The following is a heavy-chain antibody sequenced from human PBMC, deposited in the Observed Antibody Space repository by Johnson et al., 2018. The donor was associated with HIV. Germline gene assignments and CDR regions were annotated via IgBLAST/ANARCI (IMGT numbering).Heavy chain of an antibody. D-gene: IGHD5-12*01. Sequence: VQLVESGGGLVQPGGSLRLSCAASGFSFSNYGVHWVRQAPGKGLEWVAFIQNDGTNKYYADFVKGRFTISRDNSRNTVYLQMRNLRTEETAVYYCAKGEAQEGWIQLGSYAFDFWGRGTMVIVSS. J-gene: IGHJ3*01. CDR2: IQNDGTNK. CDR3: AKGEAQEGWIQLGSYAFDF. CDR1: GFSFSNYG. V-gene: IGHV3-30*02.